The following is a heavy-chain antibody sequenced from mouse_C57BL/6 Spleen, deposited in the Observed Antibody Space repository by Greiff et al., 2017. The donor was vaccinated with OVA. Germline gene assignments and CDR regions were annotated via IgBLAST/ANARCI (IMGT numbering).Heavy chain of an antibody. V-gene: IGHV1-50*01. Sequence: VQLQQPGAELVKPGASVKLSCKASGYTFTSYWMQWVKQRPGQGLEWIGEIDPSDSCTNYNQKFKGKATLTVDTSSSTAYMQLSSLTSEDSAVYYCARFYSNYVSWFAYWGQGTLVTVSA. CDR2: IDPSDSCT. CDR1: GYTFTSYW. D-gene: IGHD2-5*01. J-gene: IGHJ3*01. CDR3: ARFYSNYVSWFAY.